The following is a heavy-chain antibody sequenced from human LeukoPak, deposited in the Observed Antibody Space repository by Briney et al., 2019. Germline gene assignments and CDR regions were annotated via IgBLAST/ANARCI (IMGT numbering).Heavy chain of an antibody. V-gene: IGHV3-21*06. CDR1: GFSFNSYG. CDR3: ARVRAGGFWSENDY. D-gene: IGHD3-3*01. CDR2: ISGSNTYI. Sequence: GGSLRFSCAVSGFSFNSYGMNWVRQAPGKGLEWVSSISGSNTYIYYADSVKGRFTISTDNARNSLYLQMNSLRAEDTAVYYCARVRAGGFWSENDYWGQGTLVTVSS. J-gene: IGHJ4*02.